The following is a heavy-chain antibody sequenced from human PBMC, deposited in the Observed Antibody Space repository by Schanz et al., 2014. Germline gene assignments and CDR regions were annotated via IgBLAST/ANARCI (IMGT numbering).Heavy chain of an antibody. CDR2: VSRSTPDI. V-gene: IGHV3-48*01. D-gene: IGHD3-3*01. CDR3: VRDSFCAFDY. CDR1: GFTFSSYG. Sequence: VQLVESGGGVVQPGRSLRLSCAASGFTFSSYGMHWVRQAPGKGLEWVSYVSRSTPDIYYADSVKGRFTMSRDNAKNSVFLQMNSLRAEDTAVYYCVRDSFCAFDYWGQGTLVTVSS. J-gene: IGHJ4*02.